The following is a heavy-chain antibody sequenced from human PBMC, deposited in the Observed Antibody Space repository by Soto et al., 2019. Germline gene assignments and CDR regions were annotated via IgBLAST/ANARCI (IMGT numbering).Heavy chain of an antibody. CDR3: ARSPRGYSSSEDAFDI. CDR2: ISSSSSYI. CDR1: GFTFSNAW. Sequence: GGSLRLSCAASGFTFSNAWMSWVRQAPGKGLEWVSSISSSSSYIYYADSVKGRFTISRDNAKNSLYLQMNSLRAEDTAVYYCARSPRGYSSSEDAFDIWGQGTMVTVSS. V-gene: IGHV3-21*01. J-gene: IGHJ3*02. D-gene: IGHD6-6*01.